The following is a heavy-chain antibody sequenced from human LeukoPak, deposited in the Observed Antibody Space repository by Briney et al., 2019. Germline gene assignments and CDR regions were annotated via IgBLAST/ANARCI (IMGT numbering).Heavy chain of an antibody. V-gene: IGHV3-23*01. J-gene: IGHJ4*02. CDR3: AKDRGLVGATPSNFDY. D-gene: IGHD1-26*01. CDR2: ISGSGGST. Sequence: AGGSLRLSCAASGFTFSSYAMNWVRQAPGKGLEWVSGISGSGGSTYNADSVKGRVTTSRDNSKNTVYMQMNSLRADDTAVDYCAKDRGLVGATPSNFDYWGQGTLVTVSS. CDR1: GFTFSSYA.